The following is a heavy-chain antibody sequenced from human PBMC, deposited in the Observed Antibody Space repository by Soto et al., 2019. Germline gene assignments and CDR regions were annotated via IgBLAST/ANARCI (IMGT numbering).Heavy chain of an antibody. V-gene: IGHV1-69*13. D-gene: IGHD3-22*01. CDR2: IIPIFGTA. CDR3: ARDRLVFDSSVYASLLYYDYGMDG. Sequence: SVKVSCKASGSTFSSYAISWVRQAPGQGLEWMGGIIPIFGTANYAQKFQGRVTITADESTSTAYMELRSLRSEDTAVYYCARDRLVFDSSVYASLLYYDYGMDGWRQGKTVT. CDR1: GSTFSSYA. J-gene: IGHJ6*02.